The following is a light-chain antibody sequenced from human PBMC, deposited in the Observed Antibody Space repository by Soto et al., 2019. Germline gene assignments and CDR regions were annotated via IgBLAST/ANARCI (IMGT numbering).Light chain of an antibody. CDR3: SSYTTSNTRQIV. V-gene: IGLV2-14*03. Sequence: QSALTQPASVSGSPGQSITISNNGTSSDVGGYNYVSWYQHHPGKAPKLMIYDVSNRPSGVSNRFSGSKSGNTASLTISGLQPEDEADYYCSSYTTSNTRQIVFGTGTKVTVL. J-gene: IGLJ1*01. CDR2: DVS. CDR1: SSDVGGYNY.